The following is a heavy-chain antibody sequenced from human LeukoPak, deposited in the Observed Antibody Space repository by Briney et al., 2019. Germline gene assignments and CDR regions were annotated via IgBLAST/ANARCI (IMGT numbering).Heavy chain of an antibody. CDR3: ARVWELSFDY. J-gene: IGHJ4*02. D-gene: IGHD1-26*01. V-gene: IGHV3-53*01. CDR1: GFTVSTDH. Sequence: PGGCLRLSCAASGFTVSTDHMSWVRQAPGKGLEWVAISYNGDTSQHAESVKGRFTISRDNSKNKLYLQMNSLRAEDTALYYCARVWELSFDYWGQGTLVTVSS. CDR2: SYNGDTS.